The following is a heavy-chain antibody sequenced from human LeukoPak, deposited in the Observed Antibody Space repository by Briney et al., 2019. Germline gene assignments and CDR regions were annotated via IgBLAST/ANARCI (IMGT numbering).Heavy chain of an antibody. CDR1: GYTFTSYG. V-gene: IGHV1-18*01. CDR3: ARGRVPYCSSTSCYTGGWFDP. D-gene: IGHD2-2*02. J-gene: IGHJ5*02. CDR2: ISAYNGNT. Sequence: ASVKVSCKASGYTFTSYGISWVRQAPGQGLEWMGWISAYNGNTNYAQKLQGRVTMTTDTSTSTAYMELRSLRSDDTAVYYCARGRVPYCSSTSCYTGGWFDPWGQGTLVTVSS.